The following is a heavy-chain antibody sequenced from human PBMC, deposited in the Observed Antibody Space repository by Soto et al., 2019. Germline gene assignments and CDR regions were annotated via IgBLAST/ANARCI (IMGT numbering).Heavy chain of an antibody. CDR2: IYYSGST. J-gene: IGHJ3*02. V-gene: IGHV4-39*01. Sequence: SETLSLTCTLSGGSISRYYWGWIRQPPGKGLEWIGSIYYSGSTYYNPSLKSRVTISVDTSKNQFSLKLSSVTAADTAVYYCLLGSVALDAFDIWGQGTMVTVSS. CDR1: GGSISRYY. D-gene: IGHD6-19*01. CDR3: LLGSVALDAFDI.